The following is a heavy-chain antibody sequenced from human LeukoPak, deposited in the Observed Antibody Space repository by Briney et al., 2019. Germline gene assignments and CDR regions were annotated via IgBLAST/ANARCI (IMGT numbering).Heavy chain of an antibody. CDR1: GGSFSGYY. J-gene: IGHJ4*02. V-gene: IGHV4-34*01. Sequence: SETLSLTCAVYGGSFSGYYWSWIRQPPGKGLEWIGEINHSESTNYNPSLKSRVTISVDTSKNQFSLKLSSVTAADTAVYYCAGGYYDFWSGRRIDYWGQGTLVTVSS. CDR2: INHSEST. D-gene: IGHD3-3*01. CDR3: AGGYYDFWSGRRIDY.